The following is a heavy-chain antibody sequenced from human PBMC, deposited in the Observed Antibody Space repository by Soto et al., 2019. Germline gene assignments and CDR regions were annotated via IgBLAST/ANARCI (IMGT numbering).Heavy chain of an antibody. V-gene: IGHV3-7*04. D-gene: IGHD3-16*01. CDR2: IKEDGSEK. CDR3: ERGEGIGDD. CDR1: GFTFSSYW. Sequence: PVVSLRLSCAASGFTFSSYWMSWVRQAPGKGLEWLANIKEDGSEKYYVDSVKGRFTISRDNAKNSLYLQVNGLRAEDTAGYYCERGEGIGDDWGQGTRVTVSS. J-gene: IGHJ4*02.